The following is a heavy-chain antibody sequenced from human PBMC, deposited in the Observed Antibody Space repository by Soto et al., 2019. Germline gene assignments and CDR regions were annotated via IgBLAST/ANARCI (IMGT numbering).Heavy chain of an antibody. D-gene: IGHD4-4*01. V-gene: IGHV3-7*01. Sequence: GGSLRLSCAASGFTFSNYWMSWVRQAPGKGLEWVANIKQDESEKYYVDSVKGRFTISRDNAKKSLYLQMNSLRAEDTAVYYCTRWSSVTVTDRFDYWGQGTLVTVSS. J-gene: IGHJ4*02. CDR3: TRWSSVTVTDRFDY. CDR2: IKQDESEK. CDR1: GFTFSNYW.